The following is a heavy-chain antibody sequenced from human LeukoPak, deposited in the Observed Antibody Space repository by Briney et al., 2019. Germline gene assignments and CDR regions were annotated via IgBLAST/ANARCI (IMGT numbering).Heavy chain of an antibody. Sequence: GGSLRLSCAASGFSFSSYAMSWVRQAPGKGLEWVSHFGVTGGGVMYSDSVKGRFTITRDNPMNTLYLQMNSLRVEDTAVYYCAKMYGDLPPSFDYWGQGVLVIVSS. CDR3: AKMYGDLPPSFDY. D-gene: IGHD4-17*01. V-gene: IGHV3-23*01. CDR1: GFSFSSYA. J-gene: IGHJ4*02. CDR2: FGVTGGGV.